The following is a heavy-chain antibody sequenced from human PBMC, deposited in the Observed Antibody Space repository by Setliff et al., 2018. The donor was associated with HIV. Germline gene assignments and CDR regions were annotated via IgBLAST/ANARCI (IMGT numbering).Heavy chain of an antibody. D-gene: IGHD3-10*01. CDR2: ISGSNGNT. J-gene: IGHJ3*02. V-gene: IGHV1-18*01. Sequence: ASVKVSCKASGYIFTTFGITWVRQAPGQGLEWMGWISGSNGNTNYAQNFQGRVTMTTDTTTSTAYIELRSLRSDDTAVYYCARGTYRDAFDIWGQGTMVTVSS. CDR3: ARGTYRDAFDI. CDR1: GYIFTTFG.